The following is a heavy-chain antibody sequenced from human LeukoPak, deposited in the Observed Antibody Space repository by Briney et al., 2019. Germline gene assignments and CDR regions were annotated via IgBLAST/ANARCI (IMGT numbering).Heavy chain of an antibody. V-gene: IGHV1-69*13. Sequence: GASVKVYCKASGGTFSSYAISWVRQAPGQGLEWLGGIIPIFGAANYAQKFQGRVTITADESTSTAYMELSSLRSEDTAVYYCASTYSSSSFITYYYGMDVWGQGTTVTVSS. CDR2: IIPIFGAA. CDR3: ASTYSSSSFITYYYGMDV. CDR1: GGTFSSYA. D-gene: IGHD6-6*01. J-gene: IGHJ6*02.